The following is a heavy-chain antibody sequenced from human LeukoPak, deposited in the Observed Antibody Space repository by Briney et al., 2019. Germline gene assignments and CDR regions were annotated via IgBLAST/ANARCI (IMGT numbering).Heavy chain of an antibody. CDR3: ARGLRRIDY. CDR1: GGSISSSDYY. Sequence: SETLSLTCTVSGGSISSSDYYWGWIRQSPGKGLEWIGSIYYSGSTYYNPSFKSRVTISVDTSKNQFFLEVSSVTAADTTVYYCARGLRRIDYWGQGTLVTVSS. CDR2: IYYSGST. J-gene: IGHJ4*02. V-gene: IGHV4-39*01.